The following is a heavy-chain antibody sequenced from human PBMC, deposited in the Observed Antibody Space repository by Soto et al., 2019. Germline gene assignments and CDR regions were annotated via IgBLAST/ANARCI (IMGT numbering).Heavy chain of an antibody. V-gene: IGHV3-21*01. D-gene: IGHD3-3*02. CDR3: ARDGSGSIFGIEGGSDY. J-gene: IGHJ4*02. CDR1: GFTFSSYS. Sequence: GGSLRLSCAASGFTFSSYSMNWVRQAPGKGLEWVSFISSSSTYLFYADSVKGRFTISRDNAKSSLFLRMNSLRAEDTAVYYCARDGSGSIFGIEGGSDYWDQGTLVTVSS. CDR2: ISSSSTYL.